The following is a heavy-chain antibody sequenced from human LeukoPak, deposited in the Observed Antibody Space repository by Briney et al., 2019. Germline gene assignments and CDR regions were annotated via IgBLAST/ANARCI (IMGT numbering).Heavy chain of an antibody. J-gene: IGHJ4*02. Sequence: ASVKISCKVSGYTFTDYYMHWVQQAPGKGLEWMGLVDPEDGETIYAEKFQGRVTITADTSTDTAYMELSSLRSEDTAVYYCATGHSSGWSREEMFDYWGQGTLVTVSS. CDR1: GYTFTDYY. V-gene: IGHV1-69-2*01. CDR2: VDPEDGET. D-gene: IGHD6-19*01. CDR3: ATGHSSGWSREEMFDY.